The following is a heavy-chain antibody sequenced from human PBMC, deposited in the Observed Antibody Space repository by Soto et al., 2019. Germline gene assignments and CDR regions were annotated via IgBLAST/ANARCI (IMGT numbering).Heavy chain of an antibody. CDR2: SSGSGGST. J-gene: IGHJ4*02. V-gene: IGHV3-23*01. D-gene: IGHD2-8*01. Sequence: PGGSLRLSCAASVVAFSSYAMSWVRQAPGKGLEWVSGSSGSGGSTYYADSVKGRFTISRDNAKNTLYPQMNSLSPEDTGVYYCARDAPRVLMVYGVDYWGQGTLVTVSS. CDR1: VVAFSSYA. CDR3: ARDAPRVLMVYGVDY.